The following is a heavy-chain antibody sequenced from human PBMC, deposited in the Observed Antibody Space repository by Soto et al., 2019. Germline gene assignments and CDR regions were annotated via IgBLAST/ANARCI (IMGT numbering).Heavy chain of an antibody. CDR2: IKPDGSEQ. V-gene: IGHV3-7*01. CDR3: ARGNWNYYYGFDV. D-gene: IGHD1-20*01. Sequence: EVQLVESGGGLVQPGGSLRLSCAASEFTLDKYYMTWVRQAPGKGPEWLANIKPDGSEQYYVDSVKGRFTISRDNANNSLYLQMNSLRAEDTAVYFCARGNWNYYYGFDVWGQGTTVTVSS. CDR1: EFTLDKYY. J-gene: IGHJ6*02.